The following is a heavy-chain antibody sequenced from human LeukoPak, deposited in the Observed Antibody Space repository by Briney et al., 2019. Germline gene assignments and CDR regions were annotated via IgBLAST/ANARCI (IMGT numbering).Heavy chain of an antibody. J-gene: IGHJ3*02. Sequence: ASVKVSCKASGYTFTGYYIHWVRQAPGQGLEWMGWINPNSGSTNYAQKFQGRVTMTRDTSISTAYMELSRLRSDDTAVYYCAREGRGSAFDIWGQGTMVTVSS. CDR3: AREGRGSAFDI. CDR2: INPNSGST. V-gene: IGHV1-2*02. CDR1: GYTFTGYY.